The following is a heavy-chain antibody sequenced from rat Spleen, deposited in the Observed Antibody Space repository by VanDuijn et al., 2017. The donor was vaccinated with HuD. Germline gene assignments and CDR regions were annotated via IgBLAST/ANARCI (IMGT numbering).Heavy chain of an antibody. Sequence: EVQLVESGGGLVQPGRSLKLSCAASGFTFSNYGMAWVRQAPTKGLEWVATISYDGRSTYFRDSVKGRFTISRDNAKSTLYLQMDSLRSEDTATYYCAREGDRYKAFTYWGQGTLVTVSS. V-gene: IGHV5-29*01. CDR2: ISYDGRST. J-gene: IGHJ3*01. CDR3: AREGDRYKAFTY. CDR1: GFTFSNYG. D-gene: IGHD1-5*01.